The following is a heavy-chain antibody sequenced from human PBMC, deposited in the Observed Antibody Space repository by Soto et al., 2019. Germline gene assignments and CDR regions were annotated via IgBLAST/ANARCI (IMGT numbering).Heavy chain of an antibody. CDR3: AGTPSYYCYDMDV. J-gene: IGHJ6*03. CDR1: GDSVSSNNAA. D-gene: IGHD1-1*01. V-gene: IGHV6-1*01. CDR2: TYYRSRWYN. Sequence: PSQTLSLTCAISGDSVSSNNAAWNWIRQSPSRGLEWLGRTYYRSRWYNDYAVSVKSRITVNPDTSKNQFSLQLTSVTPEDTAVYYRAGTPSYYCYDMDVWGKGTTVTVSS.